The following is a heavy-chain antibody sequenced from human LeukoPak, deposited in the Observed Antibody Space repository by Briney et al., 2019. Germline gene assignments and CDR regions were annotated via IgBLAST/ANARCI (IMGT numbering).Heavy chain of an antibody. CDR3: ARGIAAAGTGLFN. CDR2: IYSDGTT. Sequence: PGGSLRLSCAVCRFTVSSNYMTWVRQAPGKGLEWVSVIYSDGTTYNADSVKGRFTISRDNSKNTLYLQINSLRAEDTAVYYCARGIAAAGTGLFNWGRGTLLSVSS. J-gene: IGHJ4*02. V-gene: IGHV3-53*01. CDR1: RFTVSSNY. D-gene: IGHD6-13*01.